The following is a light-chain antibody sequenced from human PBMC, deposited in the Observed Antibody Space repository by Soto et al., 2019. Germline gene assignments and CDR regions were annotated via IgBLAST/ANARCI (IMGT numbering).Light chain of an antibody. CDR2: GAS. Sequence: EIVMTQSPATLSVSPGDSATLSCRASQSVSSNLAWYQQKPGQAPRLLIYGASTRATGIPARFSGSGSGTEFTLTISSLQSEDFAVYYCQQYNKWPLTFGGGTKVEIK. CDR1: QSVSSN. J-gene: IGKJ4*01. V-gene: IGKV3D-15*01. CDR3: QQYNKWPLT.